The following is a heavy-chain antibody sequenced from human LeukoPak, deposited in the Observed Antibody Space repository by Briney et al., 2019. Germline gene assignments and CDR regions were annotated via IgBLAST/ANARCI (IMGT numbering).Heavy chain of an antibody. CDR1: GLTFSNYA. D-gene: IGHD6-13*01. J-gene: IGHJ4*02. V-gene: IGHV3-23*01. CDR2: IRGRGDRI. CDR3: AKDSSRAAAEDY. Sequence: HPGRSLRLSCSASGLTFSNYAMSWLRQAPAKGRNWVSAIRGRGDRIYYADAVKGRSTISRDNFMSTLFLQMSSLRAEDPAIYYCAKDSSRAAAEDYWGQGTLVTVSS.